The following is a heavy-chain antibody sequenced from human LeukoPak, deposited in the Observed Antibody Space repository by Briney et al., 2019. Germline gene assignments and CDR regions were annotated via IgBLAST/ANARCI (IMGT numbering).Heavy chain of an antibody. CDR2: IYLGGSP. Sequence: SETLSLTCTVSGGSISRYNWRWIRQTPGKGKEWVSFIYLGGSPNSNPSPYLRVTISVYTTKTQFSLCLSSVTAADTAVYYCARHGDFGDTDAFDIWGQGTMVTVSS. CDR1: GGSISRYN. J-gene: IGHJ3*02. D-gene: IGHD2-21*01. CDR3: ARHGDFGDTDAFDI. V-gene: IGHV4-59*08.